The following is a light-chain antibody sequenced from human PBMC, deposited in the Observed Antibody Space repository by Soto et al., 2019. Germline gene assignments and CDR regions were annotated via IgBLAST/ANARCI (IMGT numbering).Light chain of an antibody. J-gene: IGLJ3*02. CDR1: SSDISGHNY. Sequence: QSALTQPPSASGSPGQSVTISCTGASSDISGHNYVSWYQQHPGKAPKPMIYEVSKRPSWVPDRFSASKSGNTASLTVSGLQAEDEADYYCSSYAGGNNWVFGGGTKVTVL. CDR3: SSYAGGNNWV. CDR2: EVS. V-gene: IGLV2-8*01.